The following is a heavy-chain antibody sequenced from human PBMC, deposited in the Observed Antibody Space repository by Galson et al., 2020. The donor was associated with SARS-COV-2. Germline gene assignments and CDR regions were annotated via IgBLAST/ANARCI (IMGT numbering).Heavy chain of an antibody. V-gene: IGHV1-3*01. CDR1: GYTFTSYA. CDR2: INAGNGNT. Sequence: ASVKVSCKASGYTFTSYAMHWVRQAPGQRLEWMGWINAGNGNTKYSQKFQGRVTITRDTSASTAYMELSSLRSEDTAVYYCARGETLRFPHYMDVWGKGTTVTVSS. CDR3: ARGETLRFPHYMDV. J-gene: IGHJ6*03. D-gene: IGHD3-3*01.